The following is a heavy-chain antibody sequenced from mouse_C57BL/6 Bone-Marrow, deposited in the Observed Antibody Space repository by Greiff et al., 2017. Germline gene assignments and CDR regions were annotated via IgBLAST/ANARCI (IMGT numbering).Heavy chain of an antibody. J-gene: IGHJ4*01. Sequence: VQLQQSGAELVKPGASVKLSCKASGYTFTNYWMHWVKQRPGQGLEWIGMMHPNGGSPDYNEKFKSEATLSVDKSSRTAYMELSSLTSEDSAVYYCARSYDYEDYTMDYWCQGTSVTVSS. D-gene: IGHD2-4*01. CDR3: ARSYDYEDYTMDY. CDR1: GYTFTNYW. CDR2: MHPNGGSP. V-gene: IGHV1-64*01.